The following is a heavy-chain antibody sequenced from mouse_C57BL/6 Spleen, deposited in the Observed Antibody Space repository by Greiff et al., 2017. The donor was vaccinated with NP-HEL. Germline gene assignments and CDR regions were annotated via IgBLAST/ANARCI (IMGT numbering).Heavy chain of an antibody. J-gene: IGHJ4*01. D-gene: IGHD1-1*01. CDR3: SLYYGSSFYYYAMDY. CDR1: GFNIKDYY. V-gene: IGHV14-2*01. CDR2: IDPEDGET. Sequence: EVKLQESGAELVKPGASVKLSCTASGFNIKDYYMHWVKQRTEQGLEWIGRIDPEDGETKYAPKFQGKATITADTSSNTAYLQLSSLTSEDTAVYYCSLYYGSSFYYYAMDYWGQGTSVTVSS.